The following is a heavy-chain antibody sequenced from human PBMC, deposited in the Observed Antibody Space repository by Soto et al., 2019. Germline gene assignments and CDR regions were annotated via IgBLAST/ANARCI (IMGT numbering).Heavy chain of an antibody. Sequence: GASVTVSCKAPGYIFTANQITWLRPAPGQRLEWMGRIDPKSGDTTFAQTYQGRVTMTRDTSRNTVYMELTRLTSDDTAIYYCARRRLRDYIRWSFDPWGQGTLVTVSS. D-gene: IGHD3-16*01. J-gene: IGHJ5*02. CDR2: IDPKSGDT. CDR1: GYIFTANQ. V-gene: IGHV1-2*02. CDR3: ARRRLRDYIRWSFDP.